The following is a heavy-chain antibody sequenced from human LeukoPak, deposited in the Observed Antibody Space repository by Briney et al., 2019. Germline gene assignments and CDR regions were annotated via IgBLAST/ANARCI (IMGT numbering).Heavy chain of an antibody. Sequence: ASVKVSCKASGYTFTGYYMHWVRQAPGRGLEWMGRINPNSGGTNYAQKFQGRVTMTRDTSISTAYMELSRLRSDDTAVYYCARAHLYYDFWSGYYPDFDYWGQGTLVTVSS. D-gene: IGHD3-3*01. J-gene: IGHJ4*02. CDR1: GYTFTGYY. CDR2: INPNSGGT. V-gene: IGHV1-2*06. CDR3: ARAHLYYDFWSGYYPDFDY.